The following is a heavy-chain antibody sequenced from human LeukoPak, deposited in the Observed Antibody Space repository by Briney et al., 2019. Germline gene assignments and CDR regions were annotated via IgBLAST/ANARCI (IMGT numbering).Heavy chain of an antibody. J-gene: IGHJ4*02. CDR3: ARGANYFDY. Sequence: KPSETLSLTCTVSGGSISSGGYQWSWIRQHPGKGLEWIGCIYYSGSTYYNPSLKSRVTISVDTSTNQFSLKLSSVTAADTAVYYCARGANYFDYWGQGTLVTVSS. V-gene: IGHV4-31*03. D-gene: IGHD1-26*01. CDR1: GGSISSGGYQ. CDR2: IYYSGST.